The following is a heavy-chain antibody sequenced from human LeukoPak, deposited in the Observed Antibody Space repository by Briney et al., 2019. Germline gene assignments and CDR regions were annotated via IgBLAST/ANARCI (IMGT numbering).Heavy chain of an antibody. CDR3: ARAQAQAYGSGSYYIPVISGSDY. D-gene: IGHD3-10*01. Sequence: ASVKVSCKASGYTFTSYYMHWVRQAHGPGLEWMGIINPSGGSTSYDKKFQGRVTMTRDTSTSTVYMELSSLRSEDTAVYYCARAQAQAYGSGSYYIPVISGSDYWGQGTLVTVSS. V-gene: IGHV1-46*01. J-gene: IGHJ4*02. CDR1: GYTFTSYY. CDR2: INPSGGST.